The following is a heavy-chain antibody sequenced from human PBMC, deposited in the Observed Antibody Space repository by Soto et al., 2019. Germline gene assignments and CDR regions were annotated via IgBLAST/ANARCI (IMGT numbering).Heavy chain of an antibody. Sequence: QVTLKESGPVLVKPTETLTLTCTVSGFSLSNARMGVSWIRQPPGKALEWLAHIFSNDEKSYSTSLKSRLTISMDTSKSQVVLTMTNMDPVDTATYCCARIRRAITMVRGVIPPMDVWGQGTTVTVSS. CDR3: ARIRRAITMVRGVIPPMDV. CDR1: GFSLSNARMG. CDR2: IFSNDEK. D-gene: IGHD3-10*01. V-gene: IGHV2-26*01. J-gene: IGHJ6*02.